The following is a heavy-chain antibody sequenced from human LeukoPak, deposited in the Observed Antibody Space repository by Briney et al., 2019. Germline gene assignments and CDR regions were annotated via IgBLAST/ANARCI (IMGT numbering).Heavy chain of an antibody. Sequence: GGSLRLSCAASGFTFSSYAMHWVRQAPGKGLEWVAAIWYDGSKTSYTDSVKGRFTVSRDISKNTVYLQMNGLKAEDTAVYYCARDDCSTTPCYAYWGQGTLVTVSS. CDR3: ARDDCSTTPCYAY. CDR2: IWYDGSKT. D-gene: IGHD2-2*01. V-gene: IGHV3-33*08. J-gene: IGHJ4*02. CDR1: GFTFSSYA.